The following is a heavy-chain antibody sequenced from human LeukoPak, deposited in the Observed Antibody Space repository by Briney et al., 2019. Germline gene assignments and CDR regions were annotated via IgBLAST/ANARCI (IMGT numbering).Heavy chain of an antibody. CDR2: INQDGSEI. D-gene: IGHD1-26*01. CDR1: GFTFSDHW. CDR3: ARDLVGASDY. J-gene: IGHJ4*02. V-gene: IGHV3-7*01. Sequence: GGYLRLSCTTSGFTFSDHWMSWVRQAPGKGLEWVGNINQDGSEINYLESVKGRLSITRDNAKNSLFLHMNNLRVEDTAKYYCARDLVGASDYWGQGTLVTVSS.